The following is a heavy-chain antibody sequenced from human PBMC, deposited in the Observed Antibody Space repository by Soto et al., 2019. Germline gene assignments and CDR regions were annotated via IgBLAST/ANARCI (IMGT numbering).Heavy chain of an antibody. D-gene: IGHD3-10*01. CDR1: GYTFTSYD. V-gene: IGHV1-8*01. J-gene: IGHJ5*02. CDR3: ARKGTADYYGSGSSYNWFDP. Sequence: ASVKVSCKASGYTFTSYDINWVRQATGQGLEWMGWMNPNSGNTGYAQKFQGRVTMTRNTSISTAYMELSSLRSEDTAVYYCARKGTADYYGSGSSYNWFDPWGQGTLVTVSS. CDR2: MNPNSGNT.